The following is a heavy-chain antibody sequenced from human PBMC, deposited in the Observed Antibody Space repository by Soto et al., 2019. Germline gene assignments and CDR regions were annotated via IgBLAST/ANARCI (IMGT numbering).Heavy chain of an antibody. CDR2: IDPSGGVT. V-gene: IGHV1-46*01. CDR3: ARDVIGYDNYETIGYYFDH. CDR1: GYTFTKFH. D-gene: IGHD3-22*01. Sequence: ASVKVSCKASGYTFTKFHIHWVRQAPGQGLEWMGMIDPSGGVTRDAQRFQGRITMTSDTSTSSVYMELRGLTSEDTAVYYCARDVIGYDNYETIGYYFDHWGPGTLVTVSS. J-gene: IGHJ4*02.